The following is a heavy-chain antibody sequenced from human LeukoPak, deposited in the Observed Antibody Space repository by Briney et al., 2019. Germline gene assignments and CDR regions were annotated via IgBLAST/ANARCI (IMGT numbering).Heavy chain of an antibody. Sequence: ASVKVSCKASGYTFTGYYMHWVRQAPGQGLEWMGWINPNSGGTNYAQKFRGRVTMTRDTSISTAYMELSRLRSDDTAVYYCARKAVAGYYFDYWGQGTLVTVSS. CDR3: ARKAVAGYYFDY. V-gene: IGHV1-2*02. D-gene: IGHD6-19*01. CDR1: GYTFTGYY. J-gene: IGHJ4*02. CDR2: INPNSGGT.